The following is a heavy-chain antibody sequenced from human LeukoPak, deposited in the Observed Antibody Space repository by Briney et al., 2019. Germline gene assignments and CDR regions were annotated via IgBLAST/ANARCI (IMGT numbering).Heavy chain of an antibody. CDR2: INHSGST. D-gene: IGHD5-18*01. CDR1: GGSFSGSC. J-gene: IGHJ4*02. Sequence: KPSETLSLTCAVYGGSFSGSCWSWIRQPPGKGLEWIGEINHSGSTNYNPSLKSRVSISVYSSKNQCSLKVSSVTASDTAVYYCARGSDTAAGLYWGQGTLVTVSS. V-gene: IGHV4-34*01. CDR3: ARGSDTAAGLY.